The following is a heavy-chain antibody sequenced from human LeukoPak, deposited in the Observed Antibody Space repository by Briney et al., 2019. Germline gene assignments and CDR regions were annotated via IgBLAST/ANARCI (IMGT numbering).Heavy chain of an antibody. CDR1: GFIFTNYV. D-gene: IGHD1-14*01. CDR2: ISSSSSYI. V-gene: IGHV3-21*04. CDR3: AKDRRNDFDY. J-gene: IGHJ4*02. Sequence: GGSLRLSCAASGFIFTNYVMGWVRQGPGKGLEWVSSISSSSSYIYYADSVKGRFTISRDNAKNSLYLQMNSLRGDDTALYYCAKDRRNDFDYWGQGTLVTVSS.